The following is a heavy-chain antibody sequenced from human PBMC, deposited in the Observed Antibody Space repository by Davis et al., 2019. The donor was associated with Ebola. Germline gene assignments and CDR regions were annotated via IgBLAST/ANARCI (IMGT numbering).Heavy chain of an antibody. J-gene: IGHJ4*02. Sequence: GESLKISCAASGFTFSSYSMNWVRQAPGKGLEWVSSISSSSNYIYQTDSLKGRFIISRDNAKNSLYLQMNGLRAEDTAVYYCARSEPPDYWGQGTLVTVSS. D-gene: IGHD1-14*01. CDR1: GFTFSSYS. CDR3: ARSEPPDY. CDR2: ISSSSNYI. V-gene: IGHV3-21*01.